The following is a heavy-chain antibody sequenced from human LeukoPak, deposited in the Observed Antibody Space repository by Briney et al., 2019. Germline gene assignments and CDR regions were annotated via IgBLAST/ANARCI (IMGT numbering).Heavy chain of an antibody. V-gene: IGHV1-18*01. J-gene: IGHJ4*02. CDR1: GYTFTSYG. D-gene: IGHD4-17*01. CDR2: ISAYNGNT. CDR3: ARDWHDDGYFDY. Sequence: GCSVTVSCKASGYTFTSYGISWVRPAPGQGLEWMGWISAYNGNTNYAQTLEGRVTMTTDTSTSTAYMELKSLRSDDTAVYYCARDWHDDGYFDYWGQGNLVTVSS.